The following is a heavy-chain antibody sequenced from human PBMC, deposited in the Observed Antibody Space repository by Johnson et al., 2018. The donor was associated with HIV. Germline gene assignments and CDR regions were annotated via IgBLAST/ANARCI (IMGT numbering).Heavy chain of an antibody. CDR3: ARTRHGGIQPSDAFDV. D-gene: IGHD3-16*01. V-gene: IGHV3-11*04. J-gene: IGHJ3*01. CDR1: GFTFSDHY. Sequence: QVQLVESGGGLVKPGGSLKLSCAVSGFTFSDHYMSWIRQTPGKGLQWVAYISGSGSIIYSTDSVQGRFTIPRDHVKNSLYLQMDSLRPEDTAVYYCARTRHGGIQPSDAFDVWGQGTMVTVSS. CDR2: ISGSGSII.